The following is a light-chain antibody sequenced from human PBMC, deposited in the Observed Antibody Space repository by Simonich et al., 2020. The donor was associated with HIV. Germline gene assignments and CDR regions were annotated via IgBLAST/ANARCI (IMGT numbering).Light chain of an antibody. CDR2: GAS. CDR1: QSVSRN. Sequence: EIVMTQSPATLSVSPGERATLSCRASQSVSRNLAWYQQKPGQAPRLLIYGASTRATGIPARFSGSGSGTEFTLTISSMQSEDFAVYYCEQYDSWPPSFGQGTKVEIK. V-gene: IGKV3-15*01. J-gene: IGKJ1*01. CDR3: EQYDSWPPS.